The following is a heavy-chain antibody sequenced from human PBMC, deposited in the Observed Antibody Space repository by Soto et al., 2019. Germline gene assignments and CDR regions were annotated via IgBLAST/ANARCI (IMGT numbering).Heavy chain of an antibody. CDR2: INHSGST. J-gene: IGHJ5*02. D-gene: IGHD2-2*02. Sequence: PSETLSLTCAVYGGSFSGYYWSWIRQPPGKGLEWIGEINHSGSTNYNPSLKSRVTISVDTSKNQFSLKLSSVTAADTAVYYCARPKGYQLLYGWFDPWGQGTLVTVSS. CDR3: ARPKGYQLLYGWFDP. V-gene: IGHV4-34*01. CDR1: GGSFSGYY.